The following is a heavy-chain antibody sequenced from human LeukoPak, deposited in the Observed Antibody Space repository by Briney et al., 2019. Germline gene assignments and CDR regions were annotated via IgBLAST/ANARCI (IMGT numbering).Heavy chain of an antibody. CDR1: GFTFSTYA. V-gene: IGHV3-23*01. CDR2: ISGTGGST. D-gene: IGHD5-18*01. Sequence: GGSLRLSCAASGFTFSTYAMTWVRQAPGKGLEWVSLISGTGGSTYYADSVKGRFTISRDNSKNTLYLQMNSLRAEDTAVYYCAKSNRYSRSVHTEYYYMDVWGKGTTVTVSS. J-gene: IGHJ6*03. CDR3: AKSNRYSRSVHTEYYYMDV.